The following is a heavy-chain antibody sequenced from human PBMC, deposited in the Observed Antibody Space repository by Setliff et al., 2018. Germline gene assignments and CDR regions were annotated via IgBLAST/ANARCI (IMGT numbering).Heavy chain of an antibody. CDR3: ARVPRFTDTRNAFDI. J-gene: IGHJ3*02. CDR2: IYYSGST. Sequence: SETLSLTCTVSGGSISSGGYYWSWIRQHPGRGLEWIGYIYYSGSTYYNPSLKSRVTISVDTSKNQFSLKLSSVTAADTAVYYCARVPRFTDTRNAFDIWGQGTMVTVSS. CDR1: GGSISSGGYY. V-gene: IGHV4-31*03. D-gene: IGHD5-18*01.